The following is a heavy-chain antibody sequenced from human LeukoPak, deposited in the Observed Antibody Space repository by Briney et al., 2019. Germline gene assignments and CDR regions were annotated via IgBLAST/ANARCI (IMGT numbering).Heavy chain of an antibody. CDR1: GYTFTGYY. D-gene: IGHD6-19*01. Sequence: ASVKVSCKASGYTFTGYYMHWVRQAPGQGLEWMGWISAYNGNTNYAQKLQGRVTMTTDTSTSTAYMELRSLRSDDTAVYYCAREERVSGSIAVDHYYGMDVWGQGTTVTVSS. CDR2: ISAYNGNT. CDR3: AREERVSGSIAVDHYYGMDV. J-gene: IGHJ6*02. V-gene: IGHV1-18*04.